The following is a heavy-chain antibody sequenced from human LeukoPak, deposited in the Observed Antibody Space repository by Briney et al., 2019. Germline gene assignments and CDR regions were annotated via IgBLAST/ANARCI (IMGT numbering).Heavy chain of an antibody. CDR3: AKDRRYYGDYPDAFDI. CDR2: ISGSGGST. Sequence: PGGSLRLSCAASGFTFSSYAMSWVRQAPGKGLEWVSAISGSGGSTYYADSVKGRFTISRDNSKNTLYLQMNSLRAEDTAVYYCAKDRRYYGDYPDAFDIWGQGTMVTVSS. J-gene: IGHJ3*02. V-gene: IGHV3-23*01. D-gene: IGHD4-17*01. CDR1: GFTFSSYA.